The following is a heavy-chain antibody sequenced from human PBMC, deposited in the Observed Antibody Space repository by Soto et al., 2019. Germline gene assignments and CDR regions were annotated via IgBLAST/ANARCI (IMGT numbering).Heavy chain of an antibody. CDR3: ARRSGTTFHYYYYMDV. CDR2: IYSGGST. D-gene: IGHD1-7*01. J-gene: IGHJ6*03. Sequence: GGSLRLSCAASGFTVSSNYMSWVRQAPGKGLEWVSVIYSGGSTYYADSVKGRFTISRDNSKNTLYLQMNSLRAEETAVYYCARRSGTTFHYYYYMDVWGKGTTVTVSS. CDR1: GFTVSSNY. V-gene: IGHV3-66*04.